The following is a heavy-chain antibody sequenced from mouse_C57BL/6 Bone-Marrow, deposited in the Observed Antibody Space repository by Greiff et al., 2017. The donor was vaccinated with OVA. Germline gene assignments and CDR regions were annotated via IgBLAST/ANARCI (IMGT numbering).Heavy chain of an antibody. CDR3: ARWHYYGSSSYYFDY. D-gene: IGHD1-1*01. J-gene: IGHJ2*01. CDR2: IHPNSGST. V-gene: IGHV1-64*01. Sequence: VQLQQPGAELVKPGASVKLSCKASGYTFTSYWMHWVKQRPGQGLEWIGMIHPNSGSTNYNEKFKSKATLTVDKSSSTAYMQLSSLTSEDSAFYYCARWHYYGSSSYYFDYWGQGTTLTVSS. CDR1: GYTFTSYW.